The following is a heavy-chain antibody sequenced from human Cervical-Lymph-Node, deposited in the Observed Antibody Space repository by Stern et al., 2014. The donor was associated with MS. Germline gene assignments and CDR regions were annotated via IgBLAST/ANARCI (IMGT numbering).Heavy chain of an antibody. CDR2: IIPIYGLP. Sequence: QVQLGQSGAEVKKPGSSVNVSCKASGGTFSSSYAVSWVRQAPGQGLEWMGRIIPIYGLPNYAQKFQTRLTITADKSTSTVYMELSSLTSEDTAVYYCARGIVANRPAATLHNLFDPWGQGTLVTVSS. J-gene: IGHJ5*02. CDR1: GGTFSSSYA. CDR3: ARGIVANRPAATLHNLFDP. D-gene: IGHD2-15*01. V-gene: IGHV1-69*09.